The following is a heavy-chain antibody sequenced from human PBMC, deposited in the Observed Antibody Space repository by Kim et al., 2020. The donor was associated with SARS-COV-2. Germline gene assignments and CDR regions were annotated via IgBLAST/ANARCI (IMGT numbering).Heavy chain of an antibody. CDR3: ARGRQRITMIVVVIGGNWFDP. J-gene: IGHJ5*02. D-gene: IGHD3-22*01. CDR2: INHSGST. V-gene: IGHV4-34*01. Sequence: SETLSLTCAVYGGSFSGYYWSWIRQPPGKGLEWIGEINHSGSTNYNPSLKSRVTISVDTSKNQFSLKLSSVTAADTAVYYCARGRQRITMIVVVIGGNWFDPWGQGTLVTVSS. CDR1: GGSFSGYY.